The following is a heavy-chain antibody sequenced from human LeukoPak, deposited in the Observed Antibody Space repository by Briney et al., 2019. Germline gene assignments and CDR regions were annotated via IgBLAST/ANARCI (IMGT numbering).Heavy chain of an antibody. V-gene: IGHV4-38-2*02. J-gene: IGHJ5*02. CDR1: EYSISSGFN. CDR3: ARDSNSRLTMVRGVLGWFDP. D-gene: IGHD3-10*01. CDR2: IFHSGGT. Sequence: PSETLSLTCSVSEYSISSGFNWAWIRPPPGKGLEWIGSIFHSGGTYYSPSLRHRAYLSVDTSKNQFSLKLTSMTAADTAVYYCARDSNSRLTMVRGVLGWFDPWGPGILVSVSS.